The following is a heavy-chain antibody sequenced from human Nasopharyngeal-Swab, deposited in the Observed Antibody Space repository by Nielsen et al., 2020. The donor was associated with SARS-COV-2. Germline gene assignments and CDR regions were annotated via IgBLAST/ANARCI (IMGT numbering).Heavy chain of an antibody. CDR1: GYSFTSYW. J-gene: IGHJ6*03. CDR3: ARQIRFLEWLPYYYYYTDV. D-gene: IGHD3-3*01. V-gene: IGHV5-10-1*01. Sequence: GGSLRLSCKGSGYSFTSYWISWVRQMPGKGLEWMGRIDPSDSYTNYSPSFQGHVTISADKSISTAYLQWSSLKASDTAMYYCARQIRFLEWLPYYYYYTDVWGKGTTVTVSS. CDR2: IDPSDSYT.